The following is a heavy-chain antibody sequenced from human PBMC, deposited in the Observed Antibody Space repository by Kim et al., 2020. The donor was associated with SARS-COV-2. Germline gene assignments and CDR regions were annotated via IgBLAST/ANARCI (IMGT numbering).Heavy chain of an antibody. J-gene: IGHJ1*01. Sequence: GGSLRLSCAASGFTFNFYAMSWVRQAPGKGLEWVSGIRGGGDRTSYADSVKGRFTISRDNSKNTLYLQMDSLRADDTAVYYCARVTSGSSGWFEYFDHWGQGTLVTVSS. CDR3: ARVTSGSSGWFEYFDH. CDR2: IRGGGDRT. V-gene: IGHV3-23*01. D-gene: IGHD6-19*01. CDR1: GFTFNFYA.